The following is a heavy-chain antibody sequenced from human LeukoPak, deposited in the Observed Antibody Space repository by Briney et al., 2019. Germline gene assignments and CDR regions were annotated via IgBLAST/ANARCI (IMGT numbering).Heavy chain of an antibody. CDR3: ARGSYGDLQ. CDR2: ISYDVNGK. Sequence: GSVRLCCTASGFTFSTYAMHWVRQAPGQGLDWVAVISYDVNGKYYADSVKGRFTISRDNSKNTLYLQMNSLGPEDTAVYYCARGSYGDLQWGQGTLVTVSS. D-gene: IGHD4-17*01. V-gene: IGHV3-30*04. CDR1: GFTFSTYA. J-gene: IGHJ4*02.